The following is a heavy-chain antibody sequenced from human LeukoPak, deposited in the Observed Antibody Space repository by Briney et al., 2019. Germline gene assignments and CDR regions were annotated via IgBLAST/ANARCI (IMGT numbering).Heavy chain of an antibody. CDR3: ARDVYYDILTGDYYYMDV. CDR1: GYTFTSYG. CDR2: ISAYNGNT. D-gene: IGHD3-9*01. V-gene: IGHV1-18*01. J-gene: IGHJ6*03. Sequence: GASVKVSCKASGYTFTSYGISWVRQAPGQGLEWMGWISAYNGNTNYAQKLQGRVTMTTDTSTSTAYMELRSLRSDDTVVYYCARDVYYDILTGDYYYMDVWGKGTTVTVSS.